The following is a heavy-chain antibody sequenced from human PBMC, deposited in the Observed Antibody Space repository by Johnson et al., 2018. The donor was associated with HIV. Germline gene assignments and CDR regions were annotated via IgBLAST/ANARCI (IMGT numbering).Heavy chain of an antibody. V-gene: IGHV3-11*05. CDR3: ASSSPRDAFDI. Sequence: QVQLVESGGGLVKPGGSLRLSCAASGFTFSDYYMSWIRQAPGKGLEWVSYIRSSGSTGYADSVKGRFTISRDDAKNSLYLQMNSLRAEDTAVYYCASSSPRDAFDIWGQGTMVTVSS. CDR1: GFTFSDYY. CDR2: IRSSGST. J-gene: IGHJ3*02.